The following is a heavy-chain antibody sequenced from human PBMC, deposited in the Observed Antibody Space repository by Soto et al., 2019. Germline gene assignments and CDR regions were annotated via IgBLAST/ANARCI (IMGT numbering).Heavy chain of an antibody. CDR1: GFTFSSYG. V-gene: IGHV3-30*18. CDR3: AKDQAARAPRDYYDYYYMDV. Sequence: QVQLVESGGGVVQPGRSLRLSCAASGFTFSSYGMHWVRQAPGKGLEWVAVISYDGSNKYYVDSVKGRFTISRDNSKNTMYLQMNSLRAEDTAVYYCAKDQAARAPRDYYDYYYMDVWGKGTTVTVSS. J-gene: IGHJ6*03. CDR2: ISYDGSNK. D-gene: IGHD6-6*01.